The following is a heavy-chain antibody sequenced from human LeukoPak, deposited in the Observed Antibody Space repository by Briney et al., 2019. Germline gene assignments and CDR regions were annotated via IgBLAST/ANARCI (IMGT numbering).Heavy chain of an antibody. D-gene: IGHD2-2*02. V-gene: IGHV3-21*01. Sequence: PGGSLRLSCAASGFTFSSYSMNWVRQAPGKGLEWVSSISSSSSYIYYADSVKGRFTISRDNAKNSLYLQMNSLRAEDTAVYYCARGGWQPLLYESYYFDYWGQGTLVTVSS. CDR3: ARGGWQPLLYESYYFDY. J-gene: IGHJ4*02. CDR2: ISSSSSYI. CDR1: GFTFSSYS.